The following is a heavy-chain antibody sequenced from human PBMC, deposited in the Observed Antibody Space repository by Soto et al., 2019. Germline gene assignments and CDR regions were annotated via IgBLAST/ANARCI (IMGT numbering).Heavy chain of an antibody. CDR2: IKSKTDGGTT. D-gene: IGHD2-8*01. CDR3: TTAYCTNRVCYRAFDI. J-gene: IGHJ3*02. Sequence: GGSLRLSCAASGFTFSNAWMNGVRQAPGKGLEGVGRIKSKTDGGTTDYAAPVKGRFTISRDDSKNTLYLQMNSLKTEDTAVYYCTTAYCTNRVCYRAFDIWGQGTMVTVSS. V-gene: IGHV3-15*07. CDR1: GFTFSNAW.